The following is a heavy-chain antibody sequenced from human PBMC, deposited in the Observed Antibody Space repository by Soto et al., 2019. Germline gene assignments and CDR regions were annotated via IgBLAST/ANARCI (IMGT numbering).Heavy chain of an antibody. CDR2: IYWDDDK. D-gene: IGHD4-17*01. Sequence: QITLKESGPTLVRPAQTLTLTCDFSGFSLSTYHMGGAWIRQPPGKALEWLALIYWDDDKRYSPSLKDRLAISKDTSSNQVVLTITNMDPGDTATYFCAHAGDYDLLTFDHWGPGTLVTVSS. CDR1: GFSLSTYHMG. J-gene: IGHJ4*02. V-gene: IGHV2-5*02. CDR3: AHAGDYDLLTFDH.